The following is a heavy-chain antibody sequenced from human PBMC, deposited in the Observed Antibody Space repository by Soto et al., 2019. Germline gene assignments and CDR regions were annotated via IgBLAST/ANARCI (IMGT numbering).Heavy chain of an antibody. CDR3: AKGCGGSCYSGGY. J-gene: IGHJ4*02. CDR1: GFTFSSYA. CDR2: ISGSGGST. D-gene: IGHD2-15*01. V-gene: IGHV3-23*01. Sequence: EVQLLESGGGLVQPGGSLRLSCAASGFTFSSYAMSWVRQAPGKGLEWVSAISGSGGSTYYADSVKGRFTISRDNSKDTLDLEMNSLGAEDTAVFYCAKGCGGSCYSGGYLGQGTLVTVSS.